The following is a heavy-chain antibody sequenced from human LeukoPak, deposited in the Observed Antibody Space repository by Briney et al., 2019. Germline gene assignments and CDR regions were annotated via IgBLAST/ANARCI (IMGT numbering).Heavy chain of an antibody. Sequence: GGSLRLSCAASGFTFSSYSMNWVRQAPGKGLEWVSAISGSGGSTYYADSVKGRFTISRDNSKNTLYLQMNSLRAEDTAVYYCAKEPLRYFDWSPFAYFDYWGQGTLVTVSS. CDR3: AKEPLRYFDWSPFAYFDY. CDR1: GFTFSSYS. V-gene: IGHV3-23*01. J-gene: IGHJ4*02. CDR2: ISGSGGST. D-gene: IGHD3-9*01.